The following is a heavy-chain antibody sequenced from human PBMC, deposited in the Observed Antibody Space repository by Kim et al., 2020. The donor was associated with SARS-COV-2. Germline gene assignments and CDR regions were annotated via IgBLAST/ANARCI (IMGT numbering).Heavy chain of an antibody. CDR2: ISGSGGST. CDR1: GFTFSSYA. Sequence: GGSLRLSCAASGFTFSSYAMSWVRQAPGKGLEWVSAISGSGGSTYYADSVKGRFTISRDNSKNTLYLQMNSLRAEDTAVYYRAKAWSYHDAFDIWGQGTMVTVSS. J-gene: IGHJ3*02. D-gene: IGHD1-26*01. CDR3: AKAWSYHDAFDI. V-gene: IGHV3-23*01.